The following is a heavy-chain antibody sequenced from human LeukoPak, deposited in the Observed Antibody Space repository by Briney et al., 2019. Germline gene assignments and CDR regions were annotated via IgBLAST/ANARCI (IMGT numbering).Heavy chain of an antibody. V-gene: IGHV3-74*01. CDR2: IHGDGTIT. Sequence: GGSLRLSCAASGFTFSSYWMHWVRQVPGKGLVWVSRIHGDGTITNYEDSVKGRFTISRDNARNTLYLLMHSLRAEDTAIYYCARNFVGSITSDFDSWGLGTQVTVSS. CDR1: GFTFSSYW. D-gene: IGHD1-26*01. J-gene: IGHJ4*02. CDR3: ARNFVGSITSDFDS.